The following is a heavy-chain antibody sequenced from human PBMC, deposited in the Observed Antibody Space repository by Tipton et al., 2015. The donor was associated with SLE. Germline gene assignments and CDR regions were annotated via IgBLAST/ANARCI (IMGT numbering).Heavy chain of an antibody. Sequence: GSLRLSCAASGFTFSSYWMHWVRQAPGKGLEWVSGINWNGGSTGYADSVKGRFTISRDNAKNSLYLQMNSLRAEDTALYYCARDQYGDYGQDAFDIWGQGTMVTVSS. J-gene: IGHJ3*02. CDR2: INWNGGST. CDR1: GFTFSSYW. CDR3: ARDQYGDYGQDAFDI. D-gene: IGHD4-17*01. V-gene: IGHV3-20*04.